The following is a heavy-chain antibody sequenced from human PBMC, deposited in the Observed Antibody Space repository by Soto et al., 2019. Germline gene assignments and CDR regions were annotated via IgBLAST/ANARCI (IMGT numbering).Heavy chain of an antibody. CDR2: IIPIFGTA. J-gene: IGHJ4*02. D-gene: IGHD2-21*01. CDR3: ARGSTRLWYFDY. CDR1: GGTFSSYA. V-gene: IGHV1-69*06. Sequence: SVKVSCKASGGTFSSYAISWVRQAPGQGLEWMGGIIPIFGTANYAQKFQGRVTITADKSTSTAYMELSSLRSEDTAVYYCARGSTRLWYFDYWGQGTLVTVSS.